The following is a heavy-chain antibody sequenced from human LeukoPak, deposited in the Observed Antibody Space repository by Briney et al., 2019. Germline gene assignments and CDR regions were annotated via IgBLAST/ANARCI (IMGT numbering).Heavy chain of an antibody. Sequence: KPSETLSLTCTVSGGSISSYYWSWIRQPPGKGLEWIGYIYYSGSTNYNPSLKSRVTISVNTSKNQFSLQLSYVTAADTAVYFCARESSWGNFDYWGQGTLVIVSS. CDR3: ARESSWGNFDY. J-gene: IGHJ4*02. CDR2: IYYSGST. D-gene: IGHD7-27*01. V-gene: IGHV4-59*01. CDR1: GGSISSYY.